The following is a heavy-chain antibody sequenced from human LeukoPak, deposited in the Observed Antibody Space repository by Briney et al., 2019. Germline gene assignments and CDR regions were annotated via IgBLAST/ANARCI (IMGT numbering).Heavy chain of an antibody. CDR1: GFTFSNYA. D-gene: IGHD1-26*01. Sequence: TGGSLRLSCAASGFTFSNYAMNWVRQAPGKGLELVSSISSRSSYIYYADSVKGRFTISRDNAKNSLYLQMNSLRAEDTAVYYCARDPSYDGYYYGMDVWGQGTTVTVSS. CDR3: ARDPSYDGYYYGMDV. J-gene: IGHJ6*02. V-gene: IGHV3-21*01. CDR2: ISSRSSYI.